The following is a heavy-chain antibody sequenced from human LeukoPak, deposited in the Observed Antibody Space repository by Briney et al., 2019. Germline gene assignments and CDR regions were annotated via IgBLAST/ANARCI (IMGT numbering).Heavy chain of an antibody. J-gene: IGHJ6*03. Sequence: PGGSLRLSGAASGFTFSNAWMGWVRQPPGKGLEWVGGIKSKIDGGTTDYAAPVKGRFTISRDDSKNTLYLQMNSLKTEDTAVYYCTTDPNCSSTSCWPYYYYYMDVWGKGTTVTVSS. CDR3: TTDPNCSSTSCWPYYYYYMDV. V-gene: IGHV3-15*01. CDR2: IKSKIDGGTT. CDR1: GFTFSNAW. D-gene: IGHD2-2*01.